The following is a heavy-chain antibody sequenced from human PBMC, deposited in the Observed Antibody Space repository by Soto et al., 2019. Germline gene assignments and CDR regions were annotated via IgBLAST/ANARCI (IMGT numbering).Heavy chain of an antibody. J-gene: IGHJ2*01. CDR3: ARDSLTLPCSCGSCYSSKPRDFDL. CDR1: GFTFSDYY. Sequence: QVQLVESGGGLVKPGGSLRLSCAASGFTFSDYYMSWIRQAPGKGLEWVSYISSSGSTIYYADSVKGRFTISRDNANNSLYLQMNSLRAEDTDVDYCARDSLTLPCSCGSCYSSKPRDFDLWGRGTLVTVSS. D-gene: IGHD2-15*01. CDR2: ISSSGSTI. V-gene: IGHV3-11*01.